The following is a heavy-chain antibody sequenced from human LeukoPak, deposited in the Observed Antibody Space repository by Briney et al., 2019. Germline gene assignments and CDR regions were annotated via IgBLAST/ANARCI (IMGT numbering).Heavy chain of an antibody. V-gene: IGHV3-7*01. J-gene: IGHJ4*02. CDR2: IKQDGSDK. CDR3: AREQWVAY. CDR1: GFTFSNHW. Sequence: PGGSLRLSCAAAGFTFSNHWMSWVRQTPGKGLEWVANIKQDGSDKYYVDSVKGRFTISRDNAKNSLYLQMNNLRAEDTAVYYCAREQWVAYWGQGTLVTVSS. D-gene: IGHD2-15*01.